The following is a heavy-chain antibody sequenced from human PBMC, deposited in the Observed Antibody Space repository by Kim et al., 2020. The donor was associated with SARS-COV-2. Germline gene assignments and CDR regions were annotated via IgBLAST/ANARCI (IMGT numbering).Heavy chain of an antibody. CDR2: INQSGNT. D-gene: IGHD3-22*01. J-gene: IGHJ4*02. Sequence: SETLSLTCAVYGGSFNGYYWSWIRQPPGRGLEWIGEINQSGNTNYNPSLKSRVTISVDTSKNQFSLKLKSVTAADTAVYYCARGRQTVNMIVVVMIGDVFYFDYRGQGTLVTVSS. CDR3: ARGRQTVNMIVVVMIGDVFYFDY. V-gene: IGHV4-34*01. CDR1: GGSFNGYY.